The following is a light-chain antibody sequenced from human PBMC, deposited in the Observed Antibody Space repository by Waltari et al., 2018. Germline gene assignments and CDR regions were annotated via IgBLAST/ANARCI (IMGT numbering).Light chain of an antibody. J-gene: IGLJ3*02. CDR1: SLRTFS. Sequence: SSELTQDPALSVALGQTVRITCQGDSLRTFSASWYQQKPGQAPVLVLYDNNNRPSGMPDRFSGSSSGNTASLTSTGAQAEDEADYYCNSRDRSGNHLVFGGGTKLTVL. CDR3: NSRDRSGNHLV. CDR2: DNN. V-gene: IGLV3-19*01.